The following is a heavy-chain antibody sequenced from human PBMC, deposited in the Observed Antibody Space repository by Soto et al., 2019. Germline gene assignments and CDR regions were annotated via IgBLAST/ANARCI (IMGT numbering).Heavy chain of an antibody. Sequence: GGSPRLSCAASGFTFSSYAMSWVRQAPGKGLEWVSAISGSGGSTYYADSVKGRFTISRDNSKNTLYLQMNSLRAEDTAVYYCAKDDTVTTLVFDYWGRGTLVTVSS. CDR1: GFTFSSYA. V-gene: IGHV3-23*01. D-gene: IGHD4-17*01. J-gene: IGHJ4*02. CDR3: AKDDTVTTLVFDY. CDR2: ISGSGGST.